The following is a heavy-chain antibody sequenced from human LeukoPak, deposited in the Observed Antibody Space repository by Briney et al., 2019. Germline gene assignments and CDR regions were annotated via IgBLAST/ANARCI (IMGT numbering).Heavy chain of an antibody. J-gene: IGHJ3*01. V-gene: IGHV3-9*01. CDR3: AKDLAVGTTPRVYAFDV. CDR2: INWNSGVI. D-gene: IGHD1/OR15-1a*01. Sequence: GGSLRLSCAGPGVTFNDYAMHWVRQVPGKGLEWVGGINWNSGVIAYGASVKGRSTISRDNARNSLYLQVDSLRFEDTALYYCAKDLAVGTTPRVYAFDVWGQGALVTVSS. CDR1: GVTFNDYA.